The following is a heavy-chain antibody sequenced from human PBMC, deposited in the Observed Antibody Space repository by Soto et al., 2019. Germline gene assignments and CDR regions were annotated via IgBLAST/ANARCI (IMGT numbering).Heavy chain of an antibody. D-gene: IGHD3-10*01. CDR1: GGTFSSYA. CDR2: IIPIFGTA. CDR3: ARVLTPAMVREYYYYGMDV. J-gene: IGHJ6*02. V-gene: IGHV1-69*13. Sequence: SVKVSCKASGGTFSSYAISWVRQAPGQGLEWMGGIIPIFGTANYAQKFQGRVTITADESTSTAYMELSSLRSEDTAVYYCARVLTPAMVREYYYYGMDVWGQGTTVTVSS.